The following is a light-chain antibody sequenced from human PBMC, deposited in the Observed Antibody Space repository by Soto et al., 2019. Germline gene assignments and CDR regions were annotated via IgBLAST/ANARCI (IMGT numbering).Light chain of an antibody. CDR1: QSVNNW. CDR2: DAS. J-gene: IGKJ1*01. Sequence: DLQMTQSPSTVSASVGDTVSIKCRASQSVNNWLAWYQLQPGKAPKLLIYDASTLGSGVPSRFSGSGSGTEFTLTIRRLQPDDFATYFCQQYSTYLTFGRGTKVEI. CDR3: QQYSTYLT. V-gene: IGKV1-5*01.